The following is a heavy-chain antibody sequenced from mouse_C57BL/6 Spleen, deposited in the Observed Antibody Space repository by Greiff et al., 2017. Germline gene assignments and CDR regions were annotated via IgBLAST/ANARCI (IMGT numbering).Heavy chain of an antibody. CDR1: GYTFTSYW. Sequence: VQLQQPGAELVRPGSSVKLSCKASGYTFTSYWMDWVKQRPGQGLEWIGNIYPSDSETHYNQQFKDKATLTVDKSSSTAYMQLSSLTSEDSAVYYCARSDSNYYAMDYWGQGTSVTVSS. J-gene: IGHJ4*01. D-gene: IGHD2-5*01. CDR3: ARSDSNYYAMDY. V-gene: IGHV1-61*01. CDR2: IYPSDSET.